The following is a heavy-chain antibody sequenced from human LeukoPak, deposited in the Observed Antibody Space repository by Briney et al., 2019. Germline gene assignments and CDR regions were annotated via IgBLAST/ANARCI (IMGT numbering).Heavy chain of an antibody. CDR2: INRDGSEK. Sequence: PGGSLRLSCAASGFTLSSYWMSWVRQAPGKGLEWVANINRDGSEKYYVDSVKGRFTISRDNAKNSLYLQMNSLRAEDTAVYYCARARYCSGGSCPDAFDIWGQGTMVTVSS. V-gene: IGHV3-7*04. D-gene: IGHD2-15*01. CDR1: GFTLSSYW. J-gene: IGHJ3*02. CDR3: ARARYCSGGSCPDAFDI.